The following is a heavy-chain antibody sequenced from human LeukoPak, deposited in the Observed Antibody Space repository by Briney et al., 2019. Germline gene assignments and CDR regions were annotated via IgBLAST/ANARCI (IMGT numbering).Heavy chain of an antibody. CDR3: ARDLWAYYYDSNGYFLDY. J-gene: IGHJ4*02. V-gene: IGHV3-33*01. Sequence: GGSLRLSCVASGFTFSSYGMHWVCQAPGKGLEWVAVIWFDGSNKYYADSMKGRFTISRDNSKNTLYLQMNSLRVEDTAVYYCARDLWAYYYDSNGYFLDYWGQGTLVTVSS. CDR1: GFTFSSYG. D-gene: IGHD3-22*01. CDR2: IWFDGSNK.